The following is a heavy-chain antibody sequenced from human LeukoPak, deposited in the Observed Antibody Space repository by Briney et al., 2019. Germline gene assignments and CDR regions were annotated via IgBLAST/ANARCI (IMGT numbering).Heavy chain of an antibody. CDR1: GFTFSSYS. CDR2: ISSSSTHI. Sequence: GGSLRPSCAASGFTFSSYSMNWVRQAPGKGLEWVSSISSSSTHIYYADSVKGRFTISRDNAKNSLYLQMNSLRAEDTAVYYCAKVVNGFIEYWGQGTLVTVSS. D-gene: IGHD3-16*02. V-gene: IGHV3-21*01. J-gene: IGHJ4*02. CDR3: AKVVNGFIEY.